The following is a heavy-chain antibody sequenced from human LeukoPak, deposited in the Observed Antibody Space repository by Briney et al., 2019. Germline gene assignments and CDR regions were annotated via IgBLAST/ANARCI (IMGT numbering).Heavy chain of an antibody. CDR1: GFTVSSNY. D-gene: IGHD3-10*01. CDR3: ARYGSGSRATLGH. Sequence: PGGSLRLSCAASGFTVSSNYMSWVRQAPGKGLGWVSVIYSGGSTYYADSVKGRFTISRDNSKNTLYLQMNSLRAEDTAMYYCARYGSGSRATLGHWGQGTLVTVSS. J-gene: IGHJ4*02. V-gene: IGHV3-53*01. CDR2: IYSGGST.